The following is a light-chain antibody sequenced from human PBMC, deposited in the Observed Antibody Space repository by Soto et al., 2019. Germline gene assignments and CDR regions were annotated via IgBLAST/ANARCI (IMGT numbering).Light chain of an antibody. CDR1: SSNIGSNY. CDR2: DNN. J-gene: IGLJ3*02. CDR3: GTWDSSLSAGV. V-gene: IGLV1-51*01. Sequence: QSVLTQPPSVSAAPGQKVTISCSGSSSNIGSNYVSWYQQLPGTAPKLLIYDNNKRPSGIPDRFSGSRSGTSATLGITGLQTGDEADYYCGTWDSSLSAGVFRGGTKLTVL.